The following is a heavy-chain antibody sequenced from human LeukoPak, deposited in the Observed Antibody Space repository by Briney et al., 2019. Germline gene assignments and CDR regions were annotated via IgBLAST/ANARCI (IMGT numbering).Heavy chain of an antibody. J-gene: IGHJ4*02. D-gene: IGHD1-1*01. Sequence: GGSLRLSCAASGFTFSSYSMNWVRQAPGKGLEWVSSISSSSSYIYYADSVKGRFTISRDNAKNSLYLQMNSLRAEDTAVYYCARGARGTGTTYYWGQGTLVTVSS. CDR3: ARGARGTGTTYY. V-gene: IGHV3-21*01. CDR2: ISSSSSYI. CDR1: GFTFSSYS.